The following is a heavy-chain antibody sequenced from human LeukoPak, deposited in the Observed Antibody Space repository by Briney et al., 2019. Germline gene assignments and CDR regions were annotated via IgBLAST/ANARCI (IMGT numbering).Heavy chain of an antibody. J-gene: IGHJ3*02. D-gene: IGHD2-2*01. CDR2: IWYGGSNK. CDR3: AKDLGYCSSTSCPDAFDI. V-gene: IGHV3-30*18. Sequence: GRSLRLSCAASGFTFSSYGMHWVRQAPGKGLEWVAVIWYGGSNKYYADSVKGRFTISRDNSKNTLYLQMNSLRAEDTAVYYCAKDLGYCSSTSCPDAFDIWGQGTMVTVSS. CDR1: GFTFSSYG.